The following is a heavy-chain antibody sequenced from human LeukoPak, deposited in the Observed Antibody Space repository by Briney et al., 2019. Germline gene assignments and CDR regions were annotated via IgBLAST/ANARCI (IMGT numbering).Heavy chain of an antibody. J-gene: IGHJ4*02. D-gene: IGHD5-12*01. CDR2: MYANSGDT. CDR1: GYTFTGYY. V-gene: IGHV1-2*02. Sequence: ASAKVSCKASGYTFTGYYMHWVRQAPGQGLEWMGWMYANSGDTQSAQKFQGRVTMTRDTSISTAYMELSRLTSDDTAMYYCAREPPGTSGCDYWGQGTLVTVSS. CDR3: AREPPGTSGCDY.